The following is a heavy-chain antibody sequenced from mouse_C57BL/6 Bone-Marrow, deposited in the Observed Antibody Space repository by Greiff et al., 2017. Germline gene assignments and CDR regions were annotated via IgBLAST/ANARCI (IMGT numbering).Heavy chain of an antibody. CDR3: ARPLYGSSYLDY. J-gene: IGHJ2*01. D-gene: IGHD1-1*01. CDR2: INPGDGST. V-gene: IGHV1-85*01. Sequence: VQLLQSGGGLVQPGASVKFSCEASGYTFTCYDINWVRQRPGKGLEWIGWINPGDGSTKYTEKFKGKVTLTVDTSSSTEYMELHSLTSEDSAFYFCARPLYGSSYLDYWGQGTTLTVSS. CDR1: GYTFTCYD.